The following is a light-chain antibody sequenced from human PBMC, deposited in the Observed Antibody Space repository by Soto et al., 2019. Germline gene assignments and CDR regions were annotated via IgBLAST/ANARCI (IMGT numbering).Light chain of an antibody. V-gene: IGKV1-5*01. CDR3: QQYNSYSPLT. J-gene: IGKJ4*01. Sequence: DIQMTQSPSTLSASVGDRVTITVLARQSISRWLAWYQQKPGKAPKLLIYDASSLESGVPSRFSGSGSGTEFTLTISSLQPDDFATYYCQQYNSYSPLTFGGGTKVDI. CDR2: DAS. CDR1: QSISRW.